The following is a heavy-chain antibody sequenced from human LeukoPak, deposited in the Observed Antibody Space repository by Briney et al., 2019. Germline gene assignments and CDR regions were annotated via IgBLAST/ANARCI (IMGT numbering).Heavy chain of an antibody. V-gene: IGHV4-59*08. CDR2: LYYSGST. CDR1: GVSISSHY. D-gene: IGHD5-24*01. J-gene: IGHJ4*02. Sequence: PSETLSLTCCVSGVSISSHYRSWIRQPPGKGLEWIGYLYYSGSTNYNPSLKGRVTISVHTSKEQFSLKLSSVTAADTAVYYCVRSNDRDGYNFGYWGQGTLVTVSS. CDR3: VRSNDRDGYNFGY.